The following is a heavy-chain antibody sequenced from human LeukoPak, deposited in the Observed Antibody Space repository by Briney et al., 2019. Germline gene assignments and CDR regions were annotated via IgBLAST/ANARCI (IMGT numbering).Heavy chain of an antibody. J-gene: IGHJ1*01. CDR3: ARDFSPAASAGDDYFVL. CDR1: GFTFNSYA. CDR2: ISYDGNNK. Sequence: PGGSLTLSRAASGFTFNSYAMHWVRQAPGKGLEWVAVISYDGNNKYYANSVKGRFTISRDNPKNTLYVQMNSLRAEDTAVYYCARDFSPAASAGDDYFVLWRQGTVVTVSS. D-gene: IGHD2-2*01. V-gene: IGHV3-30*14.